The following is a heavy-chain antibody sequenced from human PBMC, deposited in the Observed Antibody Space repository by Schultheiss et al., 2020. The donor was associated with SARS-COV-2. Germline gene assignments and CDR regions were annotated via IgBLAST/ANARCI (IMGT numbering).Heavy chain of an antibody. J-gene: IGHJ5*02. CDR2: IYYSGTT. V-gene: IGHV4-30-4*08. Sequence: SETLSLTCTVSGDSITSGGYYWSWIRQLPGKGLEWIGHIYYSGTTHYNPSLKSRLTISVDTSKNQFSLKLSSVTAADTAVYYCARVQAYSSSWYGGWFDPWGQGTLVTVSS. CDR3: ARVQAYSSSWYGGWFDP. D-gene: IGHD6-13*01. CDR1: GDSITSGGYY.